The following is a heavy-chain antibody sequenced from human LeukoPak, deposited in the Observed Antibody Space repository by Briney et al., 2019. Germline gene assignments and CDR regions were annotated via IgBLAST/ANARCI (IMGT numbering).Heavy chain of an antibody. J-gene: IGHJ4*02. CDR3: AARDSYGSGSYPIDY. D-gene: IGHD3-10*01. Sequence: GGSLRLSCAASGFTFSSYSMNWVRHAPGKGLEWVSSISTRSSYIYYADSVKGRFTISRDNARNSLSLQMNSLRAEDTAVYYCAARDSYGSGSYPIDYWGQGTLVTASS. CDR1: GFTFSSYS. CDR2: ISTRSSYI. V-gene: IGHV3-21*01.